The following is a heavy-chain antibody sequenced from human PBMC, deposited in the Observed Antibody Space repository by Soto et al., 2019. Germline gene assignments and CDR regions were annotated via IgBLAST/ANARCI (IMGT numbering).Heavy chain of an antibody. Sequence: SETLSLTCTVSGGSISSSSYYWGWIRQPPGKGLEWIGSIYYSGSTYYNPSLKSRVTISADTSKNQFSLKLSSVTAADTAVYYCARQGGDSGYDWYFDYWGQGTLVTVSS. D-gene: IGHD5-12*01. CDR1: GGSISSSSYY. J-gene: IGHJ4*02. V-gene: IGHV4-39*01. CDR2: IYYSGST. CDR3: ARQGGDSGYDWYFDY.